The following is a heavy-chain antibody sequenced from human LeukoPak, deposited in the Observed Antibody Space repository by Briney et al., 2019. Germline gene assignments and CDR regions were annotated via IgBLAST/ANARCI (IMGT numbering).Heavy chain of an antibody. CDR2: IYYSGST. J-gene: IGHJ4*02. D-gene: IGHD3-22*01. CDR3: ARGRNYYDSSGYYYFDY. V-gene: IGHV4-30-4*01. Sequence: SQTLSLTCTVSGGSISSGDYYWSWIRQPPGRGLEWIGYIYYSGSTYYNPSLKSRVTISIDTSKDQFSLKLSSVTAADTAVYYCARGRNYYDSSGYYYFDYWGQGTLVTVSS. CDR1: GGSISSGDYY.